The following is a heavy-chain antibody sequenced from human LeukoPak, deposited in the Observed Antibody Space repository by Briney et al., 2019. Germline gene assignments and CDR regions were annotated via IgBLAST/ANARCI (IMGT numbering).Heavy chain of an antibody. J-gene: IGHJ4*02. CDR2: ISHSGIT. CDR1: GSTFSPYW. CDR3: AMSSGWFRLDQ. D-gene: IGHD6-19*01. Sequence: TSGGSLSLSCVASGSTFSPYWMSWVRQPPGRGLEWIGEISHSGITTYIPFLKSRASMSMDRSKNQFSLKLTSVTAADTAVYYCAMSSGWFRLDQWGQGALVTVSS. V-gene: IGHV4-4*02.